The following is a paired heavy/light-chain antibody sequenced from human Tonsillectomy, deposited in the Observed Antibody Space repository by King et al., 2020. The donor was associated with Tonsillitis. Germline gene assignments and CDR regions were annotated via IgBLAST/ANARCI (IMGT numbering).Light chain of an antibody. Sequence: EIVLTQSPGTLSLSPGDRATLSCRASQSVSGNLLAWYQQKPGQAPRLLIYDASRRATGIPDRFSGGGSGTDFTLTITRLEPEDFAVFYCQQYGSSPTFGQGTKVEIK. CDR3: QQYGSSPT. CDR2: DAS. J-gene: IGKJ1*01. CDR1: QSVSGNL. V-gene: IGKV3-20*01.
Heavy chain of an antibody. Sequence: QVQLVQSGAEVKKPGASVKVSCKASGYTFTTYYLHWVRQAPGQGPEWMGWINPNTGGTEYAQKFQGRVTMTGDTSISTAYMEVTNLTSGDTAVYYCARDAPPYNWGPIDHWGQGTLVTVSS. V-gene: IGHV1-2*02. D-gene: IGHD7-27*01. CDR3: ARDAPPYNWGPIDH. J-gene: IGHJ4*02. CDR2: INPNTGGT. CDR1: GYTFTTYY.